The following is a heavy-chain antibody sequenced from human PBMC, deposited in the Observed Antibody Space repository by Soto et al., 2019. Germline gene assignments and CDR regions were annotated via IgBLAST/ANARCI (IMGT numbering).Heavy chain of an antibody. D-gene: IGHD1-1*01. CDR1: GGTFSDYT. Sequence: SVKVSCKASGGTFSDYTINWVRQAPGQRLEWMGGIIPIFDTANYAEKFQGRVTITADESTSTSFMEVSSLRSEDTAVYYCARNGTLTGYSYGMDVWGQGTMVTVSS. J-gene: IGHJ6*02. CDR3: ARNGTLTGYSYGMDV. V-gene: IGHV1-69*13. CDR2: IIPIFDTA.